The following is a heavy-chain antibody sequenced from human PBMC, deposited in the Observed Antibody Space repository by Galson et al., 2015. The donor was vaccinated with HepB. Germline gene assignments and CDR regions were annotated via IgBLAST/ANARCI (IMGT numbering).Heavy chain of an antibody. D-gene: IGHD2-15*01. CDR3: ARGALVVVVNSTQNNWFGP. J-gene: IGHJ5*02. CDR2: INTYNRNT. V-gene: IGHV1-18*01. CDR1: GYTFSSYS. Sequence: SVKVSCKASGYTFSSYSITWVRQAPGQGLEWMGWINTYNRNTNHAQKFQGRVTMTTDTSTNTAFMELRSQRSDDTAVYYCARGALVVVVNSTQNNWFGPWGQGTLVTVSS.